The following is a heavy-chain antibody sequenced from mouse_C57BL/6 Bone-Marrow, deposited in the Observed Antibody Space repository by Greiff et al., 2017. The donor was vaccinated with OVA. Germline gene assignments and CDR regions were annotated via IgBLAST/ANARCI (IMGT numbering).Heavy chain of an antibody. CDR3: ARGDYGSSAWFAY. D-gene: IGHD1-1*01. CDR1: GYAFTNYL. V-gene: IGHV1-54*01. CDR2: INPGSGGT. Sequence: VQLQQSGAELARPGTSVKVSCKASGYAFTNYLIEWVKQRPGKGLEWIGVINPGSGGTNYNEKFKGKATLTADKSSSTAYMQLSSLTSEDSAVYFCARGDYGSSAWFAYWGQGTLVTVAA. J-gene: IGHJ3*01.